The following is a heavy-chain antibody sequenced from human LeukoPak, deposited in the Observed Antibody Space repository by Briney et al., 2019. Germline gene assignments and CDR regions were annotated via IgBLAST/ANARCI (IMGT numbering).Heavy chain of an antibody. D-gene: IGHD3-9*01. CDR1: GGSFSGYY. V-gene: IGHV4-59*01. J-gene: IGHJ4*02. Sequence: SETLSLTCAVYGGSFSGYYWSWIRQPPGKGLGWIGYIYYSGSTNYNPSLKSRVTISVDTSKNQFSLKLSSVTAADTAVYYCARGGYFDWLLDGSYFDYWGQGTLVTVSS. CDR2: IYYSGST. CDR3: ARGGYFDWLLDGSYFDY.